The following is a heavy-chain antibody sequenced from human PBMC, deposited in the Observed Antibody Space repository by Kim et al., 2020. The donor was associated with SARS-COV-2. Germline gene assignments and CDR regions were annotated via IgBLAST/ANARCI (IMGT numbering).Heavy chain of an antibody. CDR2: ISGSGYNT. CDR3: AKDRAAAAGMGQFDY. CDR1: GFTFSSYA. J-gene: IGHJ4*01. V-gene: IGHV3-23*01. Sequence: GGSLRLSCAASGFTFSSYAMTWVRQAPGKGLEWVSAISGSGYNTYYADSVRGRFTISRDSSQNTVFLQVTSLRDDDTAVYYCAKDRAAAAGMGQFDYWG. D-gene: IGHD6-13*01.